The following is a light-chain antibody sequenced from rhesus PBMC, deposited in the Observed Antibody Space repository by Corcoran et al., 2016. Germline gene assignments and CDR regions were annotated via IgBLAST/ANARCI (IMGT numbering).Light chain of an antibody. J-gene: IGKJ3*01. CDR3: LRITDRPT. V-gene: IGKV3-24*04. CDR1: QRASTF. CDR2: GAS. Sequence: EIVMTQSPATLALSPGERATPSCWASQRASTFLAWYHQKPGQAPRLLRYGASTRATGIPDRFSGSGSGTAFTLAIRRLEPETVGVYFCLRITDRPTVSPGAKLDI.